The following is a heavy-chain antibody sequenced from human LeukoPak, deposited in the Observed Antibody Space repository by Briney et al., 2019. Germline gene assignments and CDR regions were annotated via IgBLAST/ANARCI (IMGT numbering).Heavy chain of an antibody. J-gene: IGHJ4*02. CDR3: ARGGWSGYTRGYFDY. CDR2: INPSGGST. D-gene: IGHD3-3*01. CDR1: GYTFTSYY. V-gene: IGHV1-46*01. Sequence: VASVKVSCKASGYTFTSYYMHWVRQAPGQGLEWMGIINPSGGSTSYAQKFQGRVTMTRDTSTSTVYMELSSLRSEDTAVYYCARGGWSGYTRGYFDYWGQGTLVTVSS.